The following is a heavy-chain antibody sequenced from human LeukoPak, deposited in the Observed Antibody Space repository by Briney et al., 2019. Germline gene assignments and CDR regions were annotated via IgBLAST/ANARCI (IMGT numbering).Heavy chain of an antibody. D-gene: IGHD2-8*02. CDR3: AKGYWWEASYHYYYMDV. J-gene: IGHJ6*03. Sequence: GGSLRLSCAASGFSFSSYGMHRVRQAPGKGLEWVAFIRYDGSNKYYADSVKGRFTISRDNSKNTLYLQMNSLRPEDTAVYYCAKGYWWEASYHYYYMDVWGKGTTVTISS. CDR1: GFSFSSYG. V-gene: IGHV3-30*02. CDR2: IRYDGSNK.